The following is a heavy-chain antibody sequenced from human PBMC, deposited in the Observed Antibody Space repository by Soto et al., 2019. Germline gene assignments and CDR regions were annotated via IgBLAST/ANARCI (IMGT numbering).Heavy chain of an antibody. J-gene: IGHJ6*02. D-gene: IGHD5-12*01. CDR2: IFPGDAET. CDR1: GYNFATHW. Sequence: EESLRISSQGSGYNFATHWIGWVRHKAGKGLEWMGIIFPGDAETRYSPSFQGHITISADKSISIAYLRWSSLKASDTGMYYCATPGGFGIEVWGQYTSVLVSS. V-gene: IGHV5-51*01. CDR3: ATPGGFGIEV.